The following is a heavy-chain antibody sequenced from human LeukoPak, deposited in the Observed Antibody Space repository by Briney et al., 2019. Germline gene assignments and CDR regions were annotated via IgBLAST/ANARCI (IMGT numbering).Heavy chain of an antibody. CDR2: ISHTGVT. Sequence: PSETLSLTCSVSGGSFSGYFWSWIRQPPGKGLEWIGDISHTGVTYYNPSLESRVTISLDTSKNQFSLKLSSVTAADTAVYYCARLFSAPRRRLGAAAGMDVWGKGTTVTVSS. CDR3: ARLFSAPRRRLGAAAGMDV. D-gene: IGHD6-13*01. CDR1: GGSFSGYF. J-gene: IGHJ6*04. V-gene: IGHV4-34*01.